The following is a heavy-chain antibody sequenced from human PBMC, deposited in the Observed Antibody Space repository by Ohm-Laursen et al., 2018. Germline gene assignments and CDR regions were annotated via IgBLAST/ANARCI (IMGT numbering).Heavy chain of an antibody. Sequence: TLSLTCTVSGDSISSYYWSWIRQPPGMGLEWIGYIYYSGSTNYNPSLKSRVTISVDTSKNQFSLKLSSVTAADTAVYYCARDRLVAAAGNVRNYYDMDVWGQGTTVTVSS. V-gene: IGHV4-59*12. CDR1: GDSISSYY. CDR2: IYYSGST. D-gene: IGHD6-13*01. J-gene: IGHJ6*02. CDR3: ARDRLVAAAGNVRNYYDMDV.